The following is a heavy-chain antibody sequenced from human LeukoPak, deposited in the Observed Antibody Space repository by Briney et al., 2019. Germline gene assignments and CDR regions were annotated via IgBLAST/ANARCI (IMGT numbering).Heavy chain of an antibody. CDR2: ISPIDGST. CDR3: ARVRDGYNDAYDI. CDR1: GYTFTSYY. J-gene: IGHJ3*02. Sequence: ASVKVSCKASGYTFTSYYMHWVRQPPGQGLEWMGIISPIDGSTTYAQKFQGRVTMTRDMSTSTLYMELSSLRSEDTAVYYCARVRDGYNDAYDIWGQGTMVTVSS. D-gene: IGHD5-24*01. V-gene: IGHV1-46*01.